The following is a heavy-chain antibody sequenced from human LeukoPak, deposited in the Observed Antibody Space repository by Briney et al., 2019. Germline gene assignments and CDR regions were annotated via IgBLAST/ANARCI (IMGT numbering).Heavy chain of an antibody. D-gene: IGHD2-2*01. V-gene: IGHV3-74*01. CDR3: ARGDIVVVPAAHYYYMDV. CDR2: INSDGSST. Sequence: GGSLRLSCAASGFTFSSYWMHWVRQAPGKGLAWVSRINSDGSSTSYADSVKGRFTISRDNAKNTLYLQMNSLRAEDTAVYYCARGDIVVVPAAHYYYMDVWGKGTTVTVSS. CDR1: GFTFSSYW. J-gene: IGHJ6*03.